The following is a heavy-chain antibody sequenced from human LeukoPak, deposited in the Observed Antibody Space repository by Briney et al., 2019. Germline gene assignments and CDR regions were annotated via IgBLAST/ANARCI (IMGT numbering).Heavy chain of an antibody. V-gene: IGHV3-48*02. Sequence: GGSLRLSCAASGFTFTNHNMNWVRQARGKGLEWISYISRDTSIIYYADSVKGRFTISRDNGKNSLYLHMNSLRDEDTAVYYCAKVRHLRGNSNAWNDFWGQGTLVTVSS. D-gene: IGHD3-16*01. CDR2: ISRDTSII. CDR3: AKVRHLRGNSNAWNDF. J-gene: IGHJ4*02. CDR1: GFTFTNHN.